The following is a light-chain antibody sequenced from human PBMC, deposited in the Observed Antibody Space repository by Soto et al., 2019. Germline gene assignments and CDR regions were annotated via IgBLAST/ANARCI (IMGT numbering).Light chain of an antibody. CDR1: SSDVGSYNL. V-gene: IGLV2-23*02. CDR2: EVS. J-gene: IGLJ1*01. CDR3: CSYAGSSTYV. Sequence: QSVLTQPASGAGSPGQSITISCTGRSSDVGSYNLVSWYQQHPGKAPKLMIYEVSKRPSGVSNRFSGSKSGNTASLTISGLQAEDEADYYCCSYAGSSTYVFGTGSKVTVL.